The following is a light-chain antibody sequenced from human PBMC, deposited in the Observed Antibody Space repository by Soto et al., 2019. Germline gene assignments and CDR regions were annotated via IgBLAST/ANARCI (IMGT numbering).Light chain of an antibody. CDR1: QSVSSSY. CDR2: DAS. J-gene: IGKJ4*01. Sequence: EIVLTQSPATLSLSPGERATLSCGASQSVSSSYLAWYQQKPGLAPRLLIYDASSRAPGIPDRFSGSGSGTDFTLTISRLEPEDFAVYSCQQYGSSALTFGGRTKVEIK. CDR3: QQYGSSALT. V-gene: IGKV3D-20*01.